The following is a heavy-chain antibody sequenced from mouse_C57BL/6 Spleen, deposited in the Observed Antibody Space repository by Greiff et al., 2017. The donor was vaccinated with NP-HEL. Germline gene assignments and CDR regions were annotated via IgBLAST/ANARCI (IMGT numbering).Heavy chain of an antibody. Sequence: EVQLQQSGTVLARPGASVKMSCKTSGYTFTSYWMHWVKQRPGQGLEWIGAIYPGNSDTSYNQKFKGKAKLTAVTSASTAYMELSSLTNEDSAVYYCTRSIYYDYDVGFAYWGQGTLVTVSA. D-gene: IGHD2-4*01. CDR1: GYTFTSYW. J-gene: IGHJ3*01. V-gene: IGHV1-5*01. CDR3: TRSIYYDYDVGFAY. CDR2: IYPGNSDT.